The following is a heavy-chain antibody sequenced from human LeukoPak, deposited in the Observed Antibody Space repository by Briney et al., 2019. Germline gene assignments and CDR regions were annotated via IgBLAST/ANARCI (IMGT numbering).Heavy chain of an antibody. CDR2: IRSYGSA. CDR1: GGSISSSNYS. CDR3: ARQDHGGSSGYYPPGVY. Sequence: SETLSLTCIVSGGSISSSNYSWGWIRQPPGKGLEWIGAIRSYGSAYYNPSLSSRVTMSVDTSKNQFSLKLNSVTAADTAVYYCARQDHGGSSGYYPPGVYWGQGTLVTVSS. V-gene: IGHV4-39*01. D-gene: IGHD3-22*01. J-gene: IGHJ4*02.